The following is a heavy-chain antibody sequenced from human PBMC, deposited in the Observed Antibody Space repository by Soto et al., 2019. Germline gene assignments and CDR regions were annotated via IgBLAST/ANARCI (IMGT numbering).Heavy chain of an antibody. J-gene: IGHJ6*02. Sequence: PSETLSLTCTVSGGSISSSSYYWGWIRQPPGKGLEWIGNIYYSGSTNYNPSLKSRVTISVDTSKNQFSLKLSSVTAADTAVYYCARLYDFWSGRKPSLSGMDVWGQGTTVTVSS. D-gene: IGHD3-3*01. V-gene: IGHV4-39*07. CDR3: ARLYDFWSGRKPSLSGMDV. CDR1: GGSISSSSYY. CDR2: IYYSGST.